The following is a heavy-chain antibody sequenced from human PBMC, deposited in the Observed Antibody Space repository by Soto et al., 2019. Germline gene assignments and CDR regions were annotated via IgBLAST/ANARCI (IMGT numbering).Heavy chain of an antibody. Sequence: VQLVESGGGVVQPGRSLRLSCAASGFTFSSYGMHWVRQAPGKGLEWVAVISYDGSNKYYADSVKGRFTISRDNSKNTLYLQMNSLRAEDTAVYYCAKDPHLGYSSSQTPYYYYYGMDVWGQGTTVTVSS. CDR2: ISYDGSNK. CDR1: GFTFSSYG. CDR3: AKDPHLGYSSSQTPYYYYYGMDV. D-gene: IGHD6-13*01. J-gene: IGHJ6*02. V-gene: IGHV3-30*18.